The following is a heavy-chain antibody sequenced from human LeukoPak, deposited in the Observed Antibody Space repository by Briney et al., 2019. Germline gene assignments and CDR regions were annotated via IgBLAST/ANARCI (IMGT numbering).Heavy chain of an antibody. Sequence: GGPLRLSCAASGFTFSNFAMMWVRQAPGTGLQWVSTITGYGATFYADSVRGRFTIFRDTSMNTLFLKMNSLGAEDTAVYYCAKGAAAGKVDWFDPWGQGTLVTVSS. V-gene: IGHV3-23*01. CDR3: AKGAAAGKVDWFDP. J-gene: IGHJ5*02. CDR2: ITGYGAT. D-gene: IGHD6-13*01. CDR1: GFTFSNFA.